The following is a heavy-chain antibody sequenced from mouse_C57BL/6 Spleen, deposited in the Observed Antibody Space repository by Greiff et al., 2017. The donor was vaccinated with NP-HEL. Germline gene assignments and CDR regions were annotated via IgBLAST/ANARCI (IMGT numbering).Heavy chain of an antibody. J-gene: IGHJ2*01. CDR1: GYAFSSYW. Sequence: VQVVESGAELVKPGASVKISCKASGYAFSSYWMNWVKQRPGKGLEWIGQIYPGDGDTNYNGKFKGKATLTADKSSSTAYMQLSSLTSEDSAVYFCARSTVVAPFDYWGQGTTLTVSS. CDR2: IYPGDGDT. CDR3: ARSTVVAPFDY. D-gene: IGHD1-1*01. V-gene: IGHV1-80*01.